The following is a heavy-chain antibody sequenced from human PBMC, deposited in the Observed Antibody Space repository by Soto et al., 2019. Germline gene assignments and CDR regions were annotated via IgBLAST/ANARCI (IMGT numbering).Heavy chain of an antibody. CDR3: ARDNTDGRGFDP. CDR2: ISSSSYI. J-gene: IGHJ5*02. Sequence: GGSLRLSCAASGFTFSSYSMNWVRQAPGKGLEWVSSISSSSYIYYADSVKGRFTISRDNAKNSLYLQMNSLRAEDTAVYYCARDNTDGRGFDPWGQGTLVTVSS. V-gene: IGHV3-21*01. CDR1: GFTFSSYS.